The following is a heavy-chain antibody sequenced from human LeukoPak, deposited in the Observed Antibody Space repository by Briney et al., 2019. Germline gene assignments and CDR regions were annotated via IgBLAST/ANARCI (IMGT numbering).Heavy chain of an antibody. D-gene: IGHD4-17*01. V-gene: IGHV3-23*01. Sequence: GGSLRLSCAASGFTFSNSAMTWVRQAPRKGLEWVSAISTSGSDTIYTDSVKDRFTISRDNSKNSLYLQMNSLRAEDTALYYCAKETVPRVYWGQGTLVTVSS. CDR1: GFTFSNSA. J-gene: IGHJ4*02. CDR2: ISTSGSDT. CDR3: AKETVPRVY.